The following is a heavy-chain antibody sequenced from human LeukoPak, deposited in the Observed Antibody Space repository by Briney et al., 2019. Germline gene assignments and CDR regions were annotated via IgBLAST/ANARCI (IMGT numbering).Heavy chain of an antibody. D-gene: IGHD7-27*01. CDR3: ARDKESGDSYFDS. CDR2: ISWNSGSI. V-gene: IGHV3-9*01. CDR1: GFTFDDYA. J-gene: IGHJ4*02. Sequence: GGSLRLSCAASGFTFDDYAMHWVRQAPGKGLEWVSGISWNSGSIGYADSVKGRFTISRDNAKNSLFLQMNSLRAEDTAVYYCARDKESGDSYFDSWGQGTLVTVSP.